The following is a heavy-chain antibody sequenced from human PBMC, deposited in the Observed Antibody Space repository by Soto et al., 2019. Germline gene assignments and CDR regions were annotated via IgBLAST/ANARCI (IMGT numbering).Heavy chain of an antibody. Sequence: SETLSLTCAVSGYSIGSGYYWGWIRQPPGKGLEWIGSIYHSGSTYYNPSLKSRVTISVDTSKNQFSLKLSSVTAADTAVYYCARDGYYYDSSGYYKDNWFDPWGQGTLVTVSS. CDR3: ARDGYYYDSSGYYKDNWFDP. CDR1: GYSIGSGYY. CDR2: IYHSGST. D-gene: IGHD3-22*01. J-gene: IGHJ5*02. V-gene: IGHV4-38-2*02.